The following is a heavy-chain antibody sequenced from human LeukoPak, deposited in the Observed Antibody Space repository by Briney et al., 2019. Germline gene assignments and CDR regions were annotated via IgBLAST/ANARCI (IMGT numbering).Heavy chain of an antibody. CDR2: MSPNSGHT. CDR1: GYTFTSYD. V-gene: IGHV1-8*01. CDR3: ARGPPNWGYDY. J-gene: IGHJ4*02. D-gene: IGHD7-27*01. Sequence: ASVKVSCKASGYTFTSYDINWGRQVTGQGLEWMGWMSPNSGHTGYAQKFQGRVTMTRSTSMSTAYMELSSLKSEDTAVYFCARGPPNWGYDYWGQGTLVTVSS.